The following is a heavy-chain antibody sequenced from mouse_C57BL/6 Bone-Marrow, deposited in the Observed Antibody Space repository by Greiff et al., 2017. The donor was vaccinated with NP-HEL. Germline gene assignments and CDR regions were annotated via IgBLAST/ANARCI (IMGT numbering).Heavy chain of an antibody. CDR2: INPNNGGT. CDR3: ARLGGYDDGRGFAY. D-gene: IGHD2-2*01. V-gene: IGHV1-26*01. J-gene: IGHJ3*01. CDR1: GYTFTDYY. Sequence: EVQLQQSGPELVKPGASVKISCKASGYTFTDYYMNWVKQSHGKSLEWIGDINPNNGGTSYNQKFKGKATLTVDKSSSTAYMELRSLTSEDSAVYYCARLGGYDDGRGFAYWGQGTLVTVSA.